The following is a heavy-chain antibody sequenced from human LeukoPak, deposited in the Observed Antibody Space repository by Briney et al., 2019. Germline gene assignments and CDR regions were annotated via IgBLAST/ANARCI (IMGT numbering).Heavy chain of an antibody. J-gene: IGHJ4*02. V-gene: IGHV1-8*01. CDR3: ARGNYDGYYFDS. D-gene: IGHD4-23*01. CDR1: GYTFTNYD. Sequence: ASVKVSCKASGYTFTNYDINWVRQATGQGLEWMGWMNPNSDNIGYAPKFQGRVTMTRDTSISTAYMELSSLRSEDTAVYYCARGNYDGYYFDSWGQGTLVTVFS. CDR2: MNPNSDNI.